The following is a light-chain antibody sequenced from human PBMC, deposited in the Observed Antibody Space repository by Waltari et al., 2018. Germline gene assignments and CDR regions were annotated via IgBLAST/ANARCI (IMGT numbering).Light chain of an antibody. V-gene: IGLV2-8*01. J-gene: IGLJ1*01. CDR3: SSYAGSNNLV. Sequence: QSALTQPPSASGSLGQSVTISCTGTSSDVGDYDYVYWFQQHPGKAPKLMIYDVSKGPSGGRDRLSGSKSGNTAALTVSGLQAEDEADYYCSSYAGSNNLVFGSGTKVTVL. CDR2: DVS. CDR1: SSDVGDYDY.